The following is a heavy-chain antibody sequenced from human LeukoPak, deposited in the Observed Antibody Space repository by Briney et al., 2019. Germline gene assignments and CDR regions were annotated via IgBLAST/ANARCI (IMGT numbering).Heavy chain of an antibody. V-gene: IGHV4-39*01. CDR2: IYYSGST. Sequence: SETLSLTCTASGDSIGSRSYYWGWIRHPPGKWLEWIGSIYYSGSTYYNPSLKRRVTISVDTSTNQFSLKLSSVTAADTAVYYCARRGWSSSSSGVDYFDYWGQGTLVTVSS. J-gene: IGHJ4*02. D-gene: IGHD6-6*01. CDR1: GDSIGSRSYY. CDR3: ARRGWSSSSSGVDYFDY.